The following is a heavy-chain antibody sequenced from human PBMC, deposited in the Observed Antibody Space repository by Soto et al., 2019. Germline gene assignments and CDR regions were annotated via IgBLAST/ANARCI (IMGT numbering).Heavy chain of an antibody. CDR2: IASDSSYK. CDR3: VEEGGAGTGY. V-gene: IGHV3-30*18. CDR1: GFTFRTSV. J-gene: IGHJ4*02. Sequence: GSLRLSCAASGFTFRTSVIHWVRQAPGKGLEWLAVIASDSSYKNSTGSVRGRFTIFRDNAKRTVYLQMNSLTVEDTAVYYCVEEGGAGTGYWGQGTMVTVSS.